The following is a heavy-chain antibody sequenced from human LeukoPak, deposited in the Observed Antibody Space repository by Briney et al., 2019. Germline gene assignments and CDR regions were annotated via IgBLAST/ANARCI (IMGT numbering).Heavy chain of an antibody. CDR1: GGSISSSSYY. V-gene: IGHV4-39*01. Sequence: SETLSLTCTVAGGSISSSSYYWGWIRQPPGKGLEWIGSIYYSGSTYFNPSLKSRVTISVDTSTNQFSLKLSSVTPAHTAVYYCKRGPYGGKGPGGYWGQETLVTVSS. D-gene: IGHD4-23*01. J-gene: IGHJ4*02. CDR2: IYYSGST. CDR3: KRGPYGGKGPGGY.